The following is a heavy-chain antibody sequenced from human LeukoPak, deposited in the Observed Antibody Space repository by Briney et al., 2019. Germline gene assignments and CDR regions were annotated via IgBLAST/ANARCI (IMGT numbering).Heavy chain of an antibody. D-gene: IGHD2/OR15-2a*01. CDR2: VNYRGSP. V-gene: IGHV4-34*01. J-gene: IGHJ6*02. CDR3: SRSGLTGMREXXXXXXXXXGXXL. Sequence: SETLSLTCDVPGGSFSGYLWSWIRQSPGKGLEWIGEVNYRGSPNYNPSLESRVTISVDTSKNQLSLKLTSATAADTALYYCSRSGLTGMREXXXXXXXXXGXXLWGXXTXVTV. CDR1: GGSFSGYL.